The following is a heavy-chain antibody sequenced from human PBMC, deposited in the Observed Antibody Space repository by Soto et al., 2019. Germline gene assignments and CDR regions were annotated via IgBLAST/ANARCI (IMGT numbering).Heavy chain of an antibody. CDR2: VYQSKSA. J-gene: IGHJ4*02. D-gene: IGHD3-22*01. V-gene: IGHV4-30-2*01. CDR1: GGSVTSGGHS. CDR3: VRARATDSRPDY. Sequence: ASETLSLTCVVSGGSVTSGGHSWSWIRQAPGKGLEWVGSVYQSKSAYYNPSLRSRVAISVDRSNNQVSLRMTSVTAADTAIYYCVRARATDSRPDYWGQGTLVTVSS.